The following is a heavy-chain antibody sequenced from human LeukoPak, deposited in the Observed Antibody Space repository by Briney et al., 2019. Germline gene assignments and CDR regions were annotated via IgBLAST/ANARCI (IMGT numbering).Heavy chain of an antibody. CDR1: GYTFTGYY. V-gene: IGHV1-2*02. CDR2: INPNSGGT. D-gene: IGHD3-22*01. J-gene: IGHJ3*02. CDR3: ARDYDSSGYYDAFDI. Sequence: ASVKVPCKASGYTFTGYYMHWVRQAPGQGLEWMGWINPNSGGTNYAQKFQGRVTMTRDTSISTAYMELSRLRSDDTAVYYCARDYDSSGYYDAFDIWGQGTMVTVSS.